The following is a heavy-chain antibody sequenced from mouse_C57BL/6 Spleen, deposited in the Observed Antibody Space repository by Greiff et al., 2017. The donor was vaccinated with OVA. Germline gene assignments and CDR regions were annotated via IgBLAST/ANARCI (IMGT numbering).Heavy chain of an antibody. CDR1: GYTFTDYE. V-gene: IGHV1-15*01. J-gene: IGHJ4*01. D-gene: IGHD2-5*01. CDR2: IDPETGGT. CDR3: TRRGVYYSNYALYAMDY. Sequence: QVQLQQSGAELVRPGASVTLSCKASGYTFTDYEMHWVKQTPVHGLEWIGAIDPETGGTAYNQKFKGKAILTADKSSSTAYMELRSLTSEDSAVYYCTRRGVYYSNYALYAMDYWGQGTSVTVSS.